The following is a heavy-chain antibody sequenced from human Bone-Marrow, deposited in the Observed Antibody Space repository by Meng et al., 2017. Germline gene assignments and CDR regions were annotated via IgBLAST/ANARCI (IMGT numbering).Heavy chain of an antibody. D-gene: IGHD1-26*01. CDR3: ARDEGSYSHY. CDR1: GYTFTGYA. Sequence: VRFVQSGRWVKRPGGSVTASCKASGYTFTGYAMHWARQAPGQRLEWMGWINAGNGNTKYSQKFQGRVTITRDTSASTAYMELSSLRSEDTAVYYCARDEGSYSHYWGQGTLVTVSS. V-gene: IGHV1-3*01. J-gene: IGHJ4*02. CDR2: INAGNGNT.